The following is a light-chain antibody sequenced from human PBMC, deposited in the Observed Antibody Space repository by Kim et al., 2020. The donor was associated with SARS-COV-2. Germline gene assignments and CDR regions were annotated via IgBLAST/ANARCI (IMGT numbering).Light chain of an antibody. CDR2: AAS. CDR1: LRISSL. J-gene: IGKJ4*01. Sequence: SAGGGVTTTCRGRLRISSLLAWYQQKRGKAPKLLIYAASSLQRGGPSRFSGSGSGTDFTLTISSLQPEDFATYYCQQANSFPLTFGGGTQVEIK. CDR3: QQANSFPLT. V-gene: IGKV1-12*01.